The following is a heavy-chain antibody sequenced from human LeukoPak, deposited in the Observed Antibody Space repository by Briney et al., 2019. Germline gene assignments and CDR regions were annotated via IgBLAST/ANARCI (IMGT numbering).Heavy chain of an antibody. Sequence: GGSLRLSCAASGFTFSSHWMHWVRQAPGKGLVWVSRINSDGSSTSYADSVKGRFTISRDNAKNSLYLQMNSLSPDDTAVYFCARDPYSGSYGNDYYYYMDVWGKGTTVTISS. D-gene: IGHD1-26*01. CDR3: ARDPYSGSYGNDYYYYMDV. CDR2: INSDGSST. CDR1: GFTFSSHW. J-gene: IGHJ6*03. V-gene: IGHV3-74*01.